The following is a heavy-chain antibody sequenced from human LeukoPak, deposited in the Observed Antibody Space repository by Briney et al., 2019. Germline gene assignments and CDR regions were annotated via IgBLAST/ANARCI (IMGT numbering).Heavy chain of an antibody. CDR2: IIPIFGTA. Sequence: ASVKVSCKASGGTFSSYAISWVRQAPGQGLEWMGGIIPIFGTANYAQKFQGRGTITADESTSTAYMELSSLRSEDTAVYYCARPEADFWSGYFLYWGQGTLVTVSS. CDR3: ARPEADFWSGYFLY. CDR1: GGTFSSYA. D-gene: IGHD3-3*01. J-gene: IGHJ4*02. V-gene: IGHV1-69*01.